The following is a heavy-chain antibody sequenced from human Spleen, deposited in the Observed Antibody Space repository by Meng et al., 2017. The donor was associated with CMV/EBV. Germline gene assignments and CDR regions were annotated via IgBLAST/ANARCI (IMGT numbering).Heavy chain of an antibody. CDR2: ISAHNGNT. CDR1: GYSFSNYA. Sequence: ASVKVSCKASGYSFSNYAISWVRQAPGQGLEWMGWISAHNGNTNYAEKVQGRVTMTTDTSTSTAYMELRSLRPDDTAVYYCARDDYGANPNWFDPWGQGTLVTVSS. J-gene: IGHJ5*02. D-gene: IGHD4/OR15-4a*01. V-gene: IGHV1-18*01. CDR3: ARDDYGANPNWFDP.